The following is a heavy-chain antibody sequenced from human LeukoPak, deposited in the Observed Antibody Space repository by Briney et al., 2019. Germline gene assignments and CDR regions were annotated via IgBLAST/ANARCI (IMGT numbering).Heavy chain of an antibody. D-gene: IGHD7-27*01. CDR2: MNPNSGNT. Sequence: GASVKVSCKASGYTFTSSDFNWVRQATGQGLEWMGWMNPNSGNTGYAQKFQGRVTMTRNTSISTAYMELSSLRSDDTAVYYCARGPPNWGYDYWGPGTLVTVSS. CDR1: GYTFTSSD. V-gene: IGHV1-8*01. CDR3: ARGPPNWGYDY. J-gene: IGHJ4*02.